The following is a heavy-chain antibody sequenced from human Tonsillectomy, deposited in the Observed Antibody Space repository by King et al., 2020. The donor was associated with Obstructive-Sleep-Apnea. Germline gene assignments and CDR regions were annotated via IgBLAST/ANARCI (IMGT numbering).Heavy chain of an antibody. V-gene: IGHV3-30*02. D-gene: IGHD3-10*01. CDR2: IRYDVSNK. CDR3: AKHAYYYGAGSSLNWFDP. J-gene: IGHJ5*02. CDR1: GVTFSSYG. Sequence: QLVQSGGGVVQPGGSLRLSCGTSGVTFSSYGMHWVRQASGKGPEWVAFIRYDVSNKYYADSVKGRFTISRDNSKNTLFLQMNSLRAEDTAVYHCAKHAYYYGAGSSLNWFDPWGQGTLVTVSS.